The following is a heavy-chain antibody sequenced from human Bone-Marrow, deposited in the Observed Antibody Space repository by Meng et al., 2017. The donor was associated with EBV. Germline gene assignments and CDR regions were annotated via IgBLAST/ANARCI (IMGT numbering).Heavy chain of an antibody. D-gene: IGHD4-17*01. Sequence: VQLVQSGAELKKPGAPVKVSCKASGYTFTSYAMHWVRQAPGQRLEWMGWINAGNGNTKYSQKFQGRVTITRDTSASTAYMELSSLRSEDTAVYYCARGRREVTTYYWGQGTLVTVSS. J-gene: IGHJ4*02. CDR2: INAGNGNT. CDR1: GYTFTSYA. V-gene: IGHV1-3*01. CDR3: ARGRREVTTYY.